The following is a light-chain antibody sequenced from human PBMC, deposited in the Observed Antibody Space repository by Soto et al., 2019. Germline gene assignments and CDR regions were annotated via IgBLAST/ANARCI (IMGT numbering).Light chain of an antibody. CDR2: EVT. CDR3: SSYTGGNSLV. CDR1: SSDVGGNKY. J-gene: IGLJ2*01. V-gene: IGLV2-8*01. Sequence: QSALTQPPSASGCPGQSVAISCTGTSSDVGGNKYVSWYQQHPGKAPKLMIYEVTKRPSGVPDRFSGSKSGSTASLTVSGLQADDEADYYGSSYTGGNSLVFGGGTKLTVL.